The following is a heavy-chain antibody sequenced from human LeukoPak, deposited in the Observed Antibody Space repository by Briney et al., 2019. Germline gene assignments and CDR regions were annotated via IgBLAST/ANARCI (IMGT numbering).Heavy chain of an antibody. D-gene: IGHD2-2*01. J-gene: IGHJ2*01. CDR1: GGTFSSYA. Sequence: ASVKVSCKASGGTFSSYAISWVRQVPRQGLEWMGRIIPIFGTANYAQKFQGRVTITTDESTSTAYMELSSLRSEDTAVYYCARGDIVVVPAATYWYFDLWGRGTLVTVSS. CDR3: ARGDIVVVPAATYWYFDL. CDR2: IIPIFGTA. V-gene: IGHV1-69*05.